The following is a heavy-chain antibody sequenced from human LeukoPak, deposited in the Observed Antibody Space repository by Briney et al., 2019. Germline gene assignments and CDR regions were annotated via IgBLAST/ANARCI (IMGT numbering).Heavy chain of an antibody. CDR3: AKDVRYCSGGSCY. Sequence: GGSPRLSCAASGFTFSSYAMSWVRQAPGKGLEWVSAISGSGGSTYYADSVKGRFTISRDNSKNTLYLQMNSLRAEDTAVYYCAKDVRYCSGGSCYWGQGTLVTVSS. J-gene: IGHJ4*02. D-gene: IGHD2-15*01. V-gene: IGHV3-23*01. CDR2: ISGSGGST. CDR1: GFTFSSYA.